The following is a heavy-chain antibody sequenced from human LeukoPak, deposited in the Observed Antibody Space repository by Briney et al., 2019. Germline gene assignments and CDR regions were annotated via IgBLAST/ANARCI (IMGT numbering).Heavy chain of an antibody. D-gene: IGHD6-19*01. Sequence: PGGSLRLSCAASGFAFSSYAMSWVRQAPGKGLEWVSAISGSGGSTYYADSVKGRFTISRDNSKNTLYLQMNSLRAEDTAVYYCAIAGSGWPRWGDYWGQGTLVTVSS. J-gene: IGHJ4*02. V-gene: IGHV3-23*01. CDR1: GFAFSSYA. CDR2: ISGSGGST. CDR3: AIAGSGWPRWGDY.